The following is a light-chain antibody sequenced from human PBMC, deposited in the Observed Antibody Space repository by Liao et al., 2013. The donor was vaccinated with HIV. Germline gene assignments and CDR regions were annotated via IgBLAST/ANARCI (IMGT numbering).Light chain of an antibody. J-gene: IGLJ1*01. Sequence: SYDLTQPPSVSVAPGKTARITCGGNNIGSKSVHWYQQKPGQAPVVVIYYDNDRPSGIPERFSGSSSGTTVTLTISGVRAEDEADYYCQSADSTGTYPYVFGTGTKVTVL. CDR3: QSADSTGTYPYV. CDR1: NIGSKS. CDR2: YDN. V-gene: IGLV3-21*01.